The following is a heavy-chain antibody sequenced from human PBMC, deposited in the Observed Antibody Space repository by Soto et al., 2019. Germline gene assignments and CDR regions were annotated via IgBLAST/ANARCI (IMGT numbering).Heavy chain of an antibody. CDR3: ARGGAYGSGSYTHSLNWFDP. D-gene: IGHD3-10*01. V-gene: IGHV1-46*03. J-gene: IGHJ5*02. CDR1: GYTFTSYY. Sequence: GASVKVSCKASGYTFTSYYMHWVRQAPGQGLEWMGIINPSGGSTSYAQKFQGRVTMTRDTSTSTVYMELSSLRSEDTAVYYCARGGAYGSGSYTHSLNWFDPWGQGTLVIVSS. CDR2: INPSGGST.